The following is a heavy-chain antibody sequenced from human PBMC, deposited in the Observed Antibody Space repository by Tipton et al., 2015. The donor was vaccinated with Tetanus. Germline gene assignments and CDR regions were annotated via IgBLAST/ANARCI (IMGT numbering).Heavy chain of an antibody. D-gene: IGHD3-22*01. CDR3: ARETYYYDSSGPLDAFDI. J-gene: IGHJ3*02. Sequence: TLSLTCTVSGGSISSYYWSWIRQPPGKGLEWIGYIYYSGSTNYNPSLKSRVTISVDTSKNQFSLKLSSVTAADTAVYYCARETYYYDSSGPLDAFDIWGQGTMVTVSS. CDR1: GGSISSYY. V-gene: IGHV4-59*01. CDR2: IYYSGST.